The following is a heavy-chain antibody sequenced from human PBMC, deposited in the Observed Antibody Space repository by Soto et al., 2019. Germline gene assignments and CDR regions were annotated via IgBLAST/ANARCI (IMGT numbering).Heavy chain of an antibody. Sequence: SETLSLTCAVSGGSISSDGYSWSWIRQPPGKGLEWIGYIYHSGSTCYNPSLKSRVTISVDRSKNQFSLKPSSVTAADTAVYYCASSHAGAHITAAVHWGQGTLVTVSS. V-gene: IGHV4-30-2*01. CDR1: GGSISSDGYS. D-gene: IGHD6-13*01. CDR2: IYHSGST. J-gene: IGHJ4*02. CDR3: ASSHAGAHITAAVH.